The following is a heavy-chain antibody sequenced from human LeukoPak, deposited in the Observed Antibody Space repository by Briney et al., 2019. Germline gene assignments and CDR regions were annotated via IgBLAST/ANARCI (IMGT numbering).Heavy chain of an antibody. CDR2: ISGSGGST. V-gene: IGHV3-23*01. D-gene: IGHD2-15*01. CDR1: GFTFYNYA. Sequence: GGSLRLSCAASGFTFYNYAMSWVRQAPGKGLEWVSAISGSGGSTYYADSVKGRFTISRDNSKNTLYLQMNSLRAEDTAVYYCVKWGSGGSPFVAFDIWGQGTMVTVSS. J-gene: IGHJ3*02. CDR3: VKWGSGGSPFVAFDI.